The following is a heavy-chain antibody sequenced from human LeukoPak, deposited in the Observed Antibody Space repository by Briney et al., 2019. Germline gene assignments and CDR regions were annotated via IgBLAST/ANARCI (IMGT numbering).Heavy chain of an antibody. Sequence: PGRSLRPSCAASGFTFSSYGMHWVRQAPGKGLEWVAVIWFDGSNKFYADSVKGRFTISRDNSKNTLYLQMNSLRAEDTAVYYCARIEWERLGRAFDIWGQGTMVTVSS. CDR1: GFTFSSYG. V-gene: IGHV3-33*01. J-gene: IGHJ3*02. CDR2: IWFDGSNK. CDR3: ARIEWERLGRAFDI. D-gene: IGHD1-26*01.